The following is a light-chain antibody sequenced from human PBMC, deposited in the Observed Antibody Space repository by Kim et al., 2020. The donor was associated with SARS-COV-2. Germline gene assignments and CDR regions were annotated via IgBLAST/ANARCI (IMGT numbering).Light chain of an antibody. V-gene: IGKV3-11*01. J-gene: IGKJ4*01. Sequence: LSLSPGESATLSRRASRSVNSDLVWYQQKPGQSPRLLIYDASNRATGIPARFSGSGFRTDFTLTISSLEPEDSAVYYCQQRTNPLTFGGGTKLEI. CDR2: DAS. CDR1: RSVNSD. CDR3: QQRTNPLT.